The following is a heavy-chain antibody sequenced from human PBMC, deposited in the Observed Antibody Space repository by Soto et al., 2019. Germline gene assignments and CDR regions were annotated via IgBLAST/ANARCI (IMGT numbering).Heavy chain of an antibody. Sequence: EVQLVESGGGLVQPGGSLRLSCAASGFTFSSYEMNWVRQAPGKGLEWVSYISSSGSTIYYADSVKGRFTISRDNAKNSLYLQMNSLRAEDTAVYYCARTYSSSLPFDYWGQGTLVTVSS. CDR2: ISSSGSTI. CDR3: ARTYSSSLPFDY. CDR1: GFTFSSYE. V-gene: IGHV3-48*03. D-gene: IGHD6-13*01. J-gene: IGHJ4*02.